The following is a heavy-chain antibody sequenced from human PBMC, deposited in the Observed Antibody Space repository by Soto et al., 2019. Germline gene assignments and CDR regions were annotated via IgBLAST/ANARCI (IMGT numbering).Heavy chain of an antibody. J-gene: IGHJ4*02. CDR1: GFTFSSYW. V-gene: IGHV3-7*01. CDR2: INQDGSEK. Sequence: EVQLVESGGGLVQPGGSLRLSCAGSGFTFSSYWMSWVRQAPGKGLEWVANINQDGSEKYYVDSVKGRFTISRDNAKNSLFVQVDRVSAEGAGVYYCSRELSGIMVHWGQGTLVTVSS. D-gene: IGHD3-16*01. CDR3: SRELSGIMVH.